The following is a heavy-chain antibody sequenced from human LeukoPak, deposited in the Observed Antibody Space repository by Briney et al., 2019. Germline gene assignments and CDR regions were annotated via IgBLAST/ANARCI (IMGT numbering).Heavy chain of an antibody. Sequence: GGSLRLSCAASGFTFSSYAMHWVRQAPGKGLEWVAVISYDGSNKYYADSVKGRFTISRDNSKNTLYLQMNSLRAEDTAVYYCARDIYGGNSANFDYWGQGTLVTVSS. V-gene: IGHV3-30*04. D-gene: IGHD4-23*01. J-gene: IGHJ4*02. CDR2: ISYDGSNK. CDR1: GFTFSSYA. CDR3: ARDIYGGNSANFDY.